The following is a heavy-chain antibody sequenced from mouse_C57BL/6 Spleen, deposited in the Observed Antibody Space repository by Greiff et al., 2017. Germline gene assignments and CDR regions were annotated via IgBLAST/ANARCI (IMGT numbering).Heavy chain of an antibody. Sequence: VQLQESGAELMKPGASVKLSCKASGYTFTGYWIEWVKQRPGHGLEWIGEILPGSGSTNYNEKFKGKATFTADTSSNTAYMQLSILTTEDSAIYCCANLYYGMDYWGQGTSVTVSS. J-gene: IGHJ4*01. CDR3: ANLYYGMDY. V-gene: IGHV1-9*01. CDR2: ILPGSGST. CDR1: GYTFTGYW.